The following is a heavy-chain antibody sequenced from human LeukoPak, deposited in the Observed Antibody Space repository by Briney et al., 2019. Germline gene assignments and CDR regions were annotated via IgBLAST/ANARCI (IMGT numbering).Heavy chain of an antibody. Sequence: GRSLRLSCAASGFTFSSYAMHWVRQAPGKGLEWVAVISYDGSNKYYADSVKGRFTISRDNSKNTLYLQMNSLRAEDTAVYYCARDWAAMGNLDYWGQGTLVTVSS. D-gene: IGHD5-18*01. CDR1: GFTFSSYA. V-gene: IGHV3-30*04. J-gene: IGHJ4*02. CDR2: ISYDGSNK. CDR3: ARDWAAMGNLDY.